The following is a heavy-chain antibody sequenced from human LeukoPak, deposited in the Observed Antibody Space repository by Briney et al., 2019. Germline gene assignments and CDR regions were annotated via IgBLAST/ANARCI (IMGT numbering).Heavy chain of an antibody. J-gene: IGHJ6*03. V-gene: IGHV3-30*04. Sequence: GGSLRLSCAASGFTFSSYVMHWVRQAPGKGLEWVAIISYDGSNEYYADSVKGRFTISRDNAKNSLYLQMNSLRAEDTAVYYCARDIGAGLRFLEWSSYYYYYMDVWGKGTTVTVSS. D-gene: IGHD3-3*01. CDR1: GFTFSSYV. CDR3: ARDIGAGLRFLEWSSYYYYYMDV. CDR2: ISYDGSNE.